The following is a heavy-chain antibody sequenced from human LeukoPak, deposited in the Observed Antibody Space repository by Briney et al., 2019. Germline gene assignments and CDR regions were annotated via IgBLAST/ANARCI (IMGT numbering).Heavy chain of an antibody. Sequence: SVKVSCKASGGTFSSYAISWVRQAPGQGLVWMGGIIPIFGTANYAQKFQGRVTITTDESTSTAYMELSSLRSEDTAVYYCASTPCSGGSCHGNYYYYMDVWAKGPRSPSP. CDR3: ASTPCSGGSCHGNYYYYMDV. J-gene: IGHJ6*03. V-gene: IGHV1-69*05. CDR1: GGTFSSYA. CDR2: IIPIFGTA. D-gene: IGHD2-15*01.